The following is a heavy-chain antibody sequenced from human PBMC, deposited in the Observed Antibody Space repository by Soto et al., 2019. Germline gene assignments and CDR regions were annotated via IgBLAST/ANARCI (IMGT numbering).Heavy chain of an antibody. CDR1: GFTFSSYA. V-gene: IGHV3-30-3*01. D-gene: IGHD6-19*01. Sequence: SLRLSCAASGFTFSSYAMHWVRQAPGKGLEWVAVISYDGSNKYYADSVKGRFTISRDNSKNTLYLQMNSLRAEDTAVYYCARTRRGGQWLTTGYYYGMDVWGQGTTVTVSS. CDR2: ISYDGSNK. J-gene: IGHJ6*02. CDR3: ARTRRGGQWLTTGYYYGMDV.